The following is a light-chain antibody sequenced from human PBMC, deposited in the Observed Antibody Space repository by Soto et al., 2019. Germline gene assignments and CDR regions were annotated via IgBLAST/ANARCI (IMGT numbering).Light chain of an antibody. CDR1: SSDVGGYSY. V-gene: IGLV2-14*01. CDR2: EVS. J-gene: IGLJ1*01. Sequence: QSVLTQPASGSGSPGQSITISCTGTSSDVGGYSYVSWYQHHPGKAPKLMIYEVSNRPSGVSNRFSGSKSGNTASLTISGLQAEDEADYYCTSYTSSSTLYVFGTGTKLTVL. CDR3: TSYTSSSTLYV.